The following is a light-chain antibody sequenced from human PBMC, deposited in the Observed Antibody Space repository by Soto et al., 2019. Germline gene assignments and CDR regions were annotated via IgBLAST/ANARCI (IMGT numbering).Light chain of an antibody. V-gene: IGKV1-39*01. CDR3: QQTDSTPQT. J-gene: IGKJ1*01. Sequence: DIQMTQSPSSLSASVVDRVTISCRASQSIRNYVSWYQQKPGTAPKLLIRAASTLQSGVPSSFSGSGSGTDFTITISSLQIEDFATYFCQQTDSTPQTFGQGTNVEI. CDR1: QSIRNY. CDR2: AAS.